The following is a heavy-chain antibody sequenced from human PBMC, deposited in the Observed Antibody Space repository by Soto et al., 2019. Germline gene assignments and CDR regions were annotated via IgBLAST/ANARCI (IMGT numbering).Heavy chain of an antibody. CDR3: ARPVDTALGYNWFDP. CDR1: GGTFSSYA. CDR2: IIPIFGTA. Sequence: GASVKVSCKASGGTFSSYAISWVRQAPGQGLEWMGGIIPIFGTANYAQKFQGRVTITADKSTSTAYMELSSLRSEDTAVYYCARPVDTALGYNWFDPWGQGTLVTVSS. D-gene: IGHD5-18*01. V-gene: IGHV1-69*06. J-gene: IGHJ5*02.